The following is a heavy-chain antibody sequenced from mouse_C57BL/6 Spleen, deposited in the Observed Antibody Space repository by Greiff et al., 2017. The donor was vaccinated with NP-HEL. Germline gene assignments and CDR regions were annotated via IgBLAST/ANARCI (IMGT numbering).Heavy chain of an antibody. CDR2: IDPETGGT. CDR1: GYTFTDYE. V-gene: IGHV1-15*01. J-gene: IGHJ3*01. Sequence: VQLQQSGAELVRPGASVTLSCKASGYTFTDYEMHWVKQTPVHGLEWIGAIDPETGGTAYNQKFKGKAILTADKSSSTAYMELRSLTSEDSAVYYCIRWLGLSFADRGHGALVTDAA. D-gene: IGHD4-1*01. CDR3: IRWLGLSFAD.